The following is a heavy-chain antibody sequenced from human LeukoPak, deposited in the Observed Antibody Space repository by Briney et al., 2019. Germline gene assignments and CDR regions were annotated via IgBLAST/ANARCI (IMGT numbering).Heavy chain of an antibody. Sequence: GGSLRLSCAPSGFTFSNYAMDWVRRAPGKGLEWVAAISGSGTVTYYVDSVKGRFTISRDNSKETLNLQMNSLRVDDTAVYYCAKGHSSWDYHGMDVWGQGTTVTVSS. D-gene: IGHD6-13*01. CDR2: ISGSGTVT. CDR3: AKGHSSWDYHGMDV. V-gene: IGHV3-23*01. CDR1: GFTFSNYA. J-gene: IGHJ6*02.